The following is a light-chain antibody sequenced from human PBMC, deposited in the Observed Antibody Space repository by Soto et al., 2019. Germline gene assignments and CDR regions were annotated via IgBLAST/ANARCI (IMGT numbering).Light chain of an antibody. CDR2: GAS. Sequence: ENVLTQSPGTLSLSPGERATLSCRASQSVSSNYLSWYQHKRGQAPRLLIYGASNRATGIPDRFSVSGSGTDFTLTISRLEPEDFAVYYCQQYGSSPPTFGQGTKVEIK. CDR3: QQYGSSPPT. J-gene: IGKJ1*01. CDR1: QSVSSNY. V-gene: IGKV3-20*01.